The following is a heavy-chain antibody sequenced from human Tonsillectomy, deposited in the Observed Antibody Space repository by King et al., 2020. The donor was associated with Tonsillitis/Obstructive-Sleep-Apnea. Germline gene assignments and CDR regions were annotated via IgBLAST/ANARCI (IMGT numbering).Heavy chain of an antibody. CDR2: IYWDGNNK. CDR3: ARGRRHIAVAGTFDY. J-gene: IGHJ4*02. CDR1: GFTFSNYG. V-gene: IGHV3-33*01. D-gene: IGHD6-19*01. Sequence: VQLVESGGGVVQPGRSLRLSCAASGFTFSNYGMHWVRQAPGKGLEWVAVIYWDGNNKNYADSVKGRFTVSRDNSKKTLYLQMNSLRAEDTAVYYCARGRRHIAVAGTFDYWGQGTLVTVSS.